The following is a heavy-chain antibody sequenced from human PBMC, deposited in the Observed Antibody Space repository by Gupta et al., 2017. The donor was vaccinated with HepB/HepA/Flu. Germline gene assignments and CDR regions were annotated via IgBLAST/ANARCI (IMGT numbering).Heavy chain of an antibody. CDR1: GGSIRSSDYY. V-gene: IGHV4-39*01. Sequence: LQESGPGLVKPSETLSLTCTVSGGSIRSSDYYWGWIRQPPGTGLEWIGNIYYSGSSNSGNTYYNPSLKSRVTISVDTSKNQFSLKLNSVTAADTGVYYCERRQEDYNFFDYWGRGTLITVSA. CDR2: IYYSGSSNSGNT. CDR3: ERRQEDYNFFDY. D-gene: IGHD4-11*01. J-gene: IGHJ4*02.